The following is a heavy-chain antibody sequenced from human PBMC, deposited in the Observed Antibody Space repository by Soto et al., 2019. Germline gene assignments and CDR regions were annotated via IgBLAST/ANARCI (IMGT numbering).Heavy chain of an antibody. D-gene: IGHD6-25*01. CDR2: IRSSGSGE. CDR1: GFIFSNYS. Sequence: EVQLVESGGGLVQPGGSLRLSCAASGFIFSNYSMNWVRQAPGKGLEWISYIRSSGSGEYYADSVKGRFTISRDNAKNSLYLQMNSLRAEDTAIYYYARIGGGIWHDFDYWGQGTLVTVSS. J-gene: IGHJ4*02. CDR3: ARIGGGIWHDFDY. V-gene: IGHV3-48*01.